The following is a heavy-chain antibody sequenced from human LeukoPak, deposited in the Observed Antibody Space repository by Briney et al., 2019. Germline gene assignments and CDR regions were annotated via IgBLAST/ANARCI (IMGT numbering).Heavy chain of an antibody. CDR1: GFTFDDYA. Sequence: AGESLRLSCAASGFTFDDYAMHWVRQAPGKGLEWVSLISGDGGSTYYADSVKVRFTISRDNSKNSLYLQMNSLRTEDTALYYCAKGPYSSSWYVLLDYWGQGTLVTVSS. J-gene: IGHJ4*02. D-gene: IGHD6-13*01. V-gene: IGHV3-43*02. CDR3: AKGPYSSSWYVLLDY. CDR2: ISGDGGST.